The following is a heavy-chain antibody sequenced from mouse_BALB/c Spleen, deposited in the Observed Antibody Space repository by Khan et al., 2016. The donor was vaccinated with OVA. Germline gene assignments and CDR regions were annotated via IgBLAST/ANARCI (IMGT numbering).Heavy chain of an antibody. CDR2: INPCNSYT. J-gene: IGHJ3*01. V-gene: IGHV1-4*01. CDR3: TREGACYRSDGWCDS. CDR1: GYTFTSYT. D-gene: IGHD2-14*01. Sequence: QVQLLQSGAELAKPGASVKMSCKASGYTFTSYTMHWVNQRPCQGLEWIGYINPCNSYTNYNQKFKDKATLTAYKSSSTAYMQLSSLTSEDFAVYYCTREGACYRSDGWCDSRGQGSWVTVCA.